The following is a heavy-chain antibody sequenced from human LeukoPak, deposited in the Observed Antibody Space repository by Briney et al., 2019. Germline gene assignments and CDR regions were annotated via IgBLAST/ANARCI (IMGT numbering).Heavy chain of an antibody. D-gene: IGHD2-2*01. V-gene: IGHV3-30-3*01. J-gene: IGHJ4*02. Sequence: GGSLRLSCAASGFTFSSYAMHWVRQAPGKGLEWVAVISYDGSNKYYADSVKGRFTISRDNSKNTLYLQMNSLRAEDMAVYYCAKGILGYCSSTSCSLFDYWGQGTLVTVSS. CDR2: ISYDGSNK. CDR3: AKGILGYCSSTSCSLFDY. CDR1: GFTFSSYA.